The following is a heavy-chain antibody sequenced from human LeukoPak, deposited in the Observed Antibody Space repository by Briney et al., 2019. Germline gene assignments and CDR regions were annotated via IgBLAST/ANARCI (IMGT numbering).Heavy chain of an antibody. CDR2: IYIGGST. Sequence: SETLSLTCTVSGGSISSYYSSWIRQPPGKGLEWIGYIYIGGSTTYNPSRKSRVTISVDTPKNQFSLKLSSVTAADTAVYYCARHTDMVKGFDYWGQGTLVTVSS. CDR1: GGSISSYY. V-gene: IGHV4-4*09. CDR3: ARHTDMVKGFDY. J-gene: IGHJ4*02. D-gene: IGHD5-18*01.